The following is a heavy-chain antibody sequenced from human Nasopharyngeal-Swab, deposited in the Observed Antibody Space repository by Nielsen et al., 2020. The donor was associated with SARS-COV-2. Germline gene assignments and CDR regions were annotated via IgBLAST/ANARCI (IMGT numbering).Heavy chain of an antibody. CDR3: ARQSPSITTRAGYWFDP. Sequence: SETLSLTCAVYGGSFSGYYWSWIRQPPGKGLEWIGEINHSGSTNYNPSLKSRVTISVDTSKNQFSLELTSVTATDAAVYYCARQSPSITTRAGYWFDPWGQGTLVTASS. V-gene: IGHV4-34*01. CDR2: INHSGST. D-gene: IGHD4-11*01. J-gene: IGHJ5*02. CDR1: GGSFSGYY.